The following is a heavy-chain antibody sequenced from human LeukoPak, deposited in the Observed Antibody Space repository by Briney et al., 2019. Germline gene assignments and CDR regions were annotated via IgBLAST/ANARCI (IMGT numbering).Heavy chain of an antibody. J-gene: IGHJ4*02. V-gene: IGHV4-39*07. CDR3: ARARSSFITIFGVVTQYYFDY. D-gene: IGHD3-3*01. CDR2: ISYSGST. Sequence: PSETLSLTCSVAGGSISSRNYYWGWIRQPPGKGLEWIGSISYSGSTNYNPSLKSRVTISVDTSKNQFSLKLSSVTAADTAVYYCARARSSFITIFGVVTQYYFDYWGQGTLVTVSS. CDR1: GGSISSRNYY.